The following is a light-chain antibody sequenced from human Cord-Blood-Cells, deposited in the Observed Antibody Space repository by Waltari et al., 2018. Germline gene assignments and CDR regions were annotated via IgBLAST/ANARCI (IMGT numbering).Light chain of an antibody. CDR3: MQALQTPFT. Sequence: DIVMTQSPLSLPVTPGEPASIPFRSSPSLLHSNGYNYLDWYLQKPGQSQQLLTYLGSSRASRVPKRFSGSGSGTYFTLKISRVEAEDVGVYYCMQALQTPFTFGPGTKVDIK. CDR1: PSLLHSNGYNY. V-gene: IGKV2-28*01. J-gene: IGKJ3*01. CDR2: LGS.